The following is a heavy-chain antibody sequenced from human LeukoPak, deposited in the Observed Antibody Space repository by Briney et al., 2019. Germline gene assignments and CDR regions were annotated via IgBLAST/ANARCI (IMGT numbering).Heavy chain of an antibody. CDR3: AKDPRTYYYGSGRQFDY. V-gene: IGHV3-23*01. CDR1: GFTFSSYA. J-gene: IGHJ4*02. D-gene: IGHD3-10*01. CDR2: ISGSGGST. Sequence: GGSLRLSCAASGFTFSSYAMSWVRQAPGKGLEWVPAISGSGGSTYYADSVKGRFTISRDNSKNTLYLQMNSLRAEDTAVYYCAKDPRTYYYGSGRQFDYWGQGTLVTVSS.